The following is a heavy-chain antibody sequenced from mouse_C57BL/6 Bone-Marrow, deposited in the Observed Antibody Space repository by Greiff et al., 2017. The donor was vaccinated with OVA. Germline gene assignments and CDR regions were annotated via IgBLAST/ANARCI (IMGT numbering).Heavy chain of an antibody. CDR3: VRRNYYGSSPGWFAY. V-gene: IGHV10-3*01. D-gene: IGHD1-1*01. CDR2: IRSKSSNYAT. Sequence: EVQLVESGGGLVQPKGSLKLSCAASGFTFNTYAMHCVRQAPGKGLEWVARIRSKSSNYATYYADSVKDRFTISRDDSQSMLYLQMNNLKTEDTARYYCVRRNYYGSSPGWFAYWGQGTLVTVSA. J-gene: IGHJ3*01. CDR1: GFTFNTYA.